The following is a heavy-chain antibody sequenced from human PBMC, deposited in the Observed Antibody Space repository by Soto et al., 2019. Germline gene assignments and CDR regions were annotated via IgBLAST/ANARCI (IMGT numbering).Heavy chain of an antibody. CDR2: MNPGSGNT. J-gene: IGHJ5*02. D-gene: IGHD3-10*01. Sequence: ASVKVSCKASGYTFTNYEINWVRQATGQGLEWMGWMNPGSGNTGYALKFQGRVTMTRNISISTAYMELSRLGSDDTAIYYCARMASSGSLNWFDPWGQGTLVTVSS. CDR3: ARMASSGSLNWFDP. CDR1: GYTFTNYE. V-gene: IGHV1-8*01.